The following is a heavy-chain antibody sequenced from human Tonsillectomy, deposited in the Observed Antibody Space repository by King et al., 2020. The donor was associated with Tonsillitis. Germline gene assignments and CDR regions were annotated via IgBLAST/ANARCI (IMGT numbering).Heavy chain of an antibody. CDR2: ISSSGRTI. V-gene: IGHV3-48*03. Sequence: QLVQSGGGLVQPGGSLRLSCAASGFTFSSYEMNWVRQAPGKGLEWVSYISSSGRTIYYADSVKGRFTISRDNAKNSLYLQMNSLRAEDTAVYYCASGIAARRYFDYWGQGTLVTVSS. J-gene: IGHJ4*02. CDR1: GFTFSSYE. CDR3: ASGIAARRYFDY. D-gene: IGHD6-6*01.